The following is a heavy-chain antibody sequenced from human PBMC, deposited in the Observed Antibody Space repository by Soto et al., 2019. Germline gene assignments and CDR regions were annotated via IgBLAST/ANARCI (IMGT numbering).Heavy chain of an antibody. CDR2: IYYSGST. J-gene: IGHJ4*02. CDR1: GGSISSYY. D-gene: IGHD3-10*01. Sequence: SETLSLTCTVSGGSISSYYWSWIRQPPGKGLEWIGYIYYSGSTNYNPSLKSRVTISVDTSKNQFSLKLSSVTAADTAVYYCARKSMVRGGYYFDYWSQGTLVTVSS. V-gene: IGHV4-59*01. CDR3: ARKSMVRGGYYFDY.